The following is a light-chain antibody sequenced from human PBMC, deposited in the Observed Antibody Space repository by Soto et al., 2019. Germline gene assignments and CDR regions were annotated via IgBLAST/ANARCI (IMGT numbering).Light chain of an antibody. J-gene: IGKJ1*01. V-gene: IGKV3-20*01. Sequence: EIGLTQSPGTLSLSPGDTATLSSRASQGVSSSSLAWFQQKPGQAPRLLIYRASTRATGIPDRFSGSGSGTDFTLTISRLEPEDFAVYYCQQYDSSPWTFGQGTK. CDR2: RAS. CDR1: QGVSSSS. CDR3: QQYDSSPWT.